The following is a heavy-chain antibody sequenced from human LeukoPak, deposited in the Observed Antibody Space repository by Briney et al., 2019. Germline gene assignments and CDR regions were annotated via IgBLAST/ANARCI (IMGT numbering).Heavy chain of an antibody. CDR3: AKAPTRYCSGGSCYPLDC. CDR2: ITDSGDST. CDR1: GFTFNNYA. V-gene: IGHV3-23*01. Sequence: GGSLRLSCTASGFTFNNYAMTWVRQSPAKGLEWLSSITDSGDSTYYADSVKGRFTMSRDNFKNALYLQMNSLRADDSAVYYCAKAPTRYCSGGSCYPLDCWGQGTLVTVSS. D-gene: IGHD2-15*01. J-gene: IGHJ4*02.